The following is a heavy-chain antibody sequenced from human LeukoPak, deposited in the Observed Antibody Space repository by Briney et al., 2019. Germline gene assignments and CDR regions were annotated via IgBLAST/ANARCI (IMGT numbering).Heavy chain of an antibody. CDR2: IYHSGST. CDR1: GGSFSGYY. D-gene: IGHD2-15*01. CDR3: ARALSRGYCSGGSCYNWFDP. V-gene: IGHV4-38-2*01. J-gene: IGHJ5*02. Sequence: PSETLSLTCAVYGGSFSGYYWGWIRQPPGKGLEWIGSIYHSGSTYYNPSLKSRVTISVDTSKNQFSLKLSSVTAADTAVYYCARALSRGYCSGGSCYNWFDPWGQGTLVTVSS.